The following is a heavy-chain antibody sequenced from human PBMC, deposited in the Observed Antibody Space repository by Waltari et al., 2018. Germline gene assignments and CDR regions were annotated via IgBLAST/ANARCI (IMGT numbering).Heavy chain of an antibody. CDR3: AKDGYDYIWGSYLFDY. J-gene: IGHJ4*02. CDR2: ISGRCGST. V-gene: IGHV3-23*04. Sequence: EVQLVESGGGLVQPGGSLRLSCAASGFTFSSYAMSWVRQAPGKGLEWVSAISGRCGSTYYADSVKGRFTISRDNSKNTLYLQMNSLRAEDTAVYYCAKDGYDYIWGSYLFDYWGQGTLVTVSS. D-gene: IGHD3-16*02. CDR1: GFTFSSYA.